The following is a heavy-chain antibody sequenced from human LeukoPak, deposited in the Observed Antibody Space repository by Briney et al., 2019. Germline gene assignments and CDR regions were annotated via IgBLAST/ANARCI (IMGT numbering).Heavy chain of an antibody. J-gene: IGHJ4*02. V-gene: IGHV4-34*01. CDR1: GGSFSGYY. CDR3: ARGSTWIQLWLRSYYFDY. D-gene: IGHD5-18*01. Sequence: SETLSLTCAVYGGSFSGYYWSWIRQPPGKGLELSGEINHSGSTNYNPSLKSRVTISVDTSKNQFSLKLSSVTAADTAVYYCARGSTWIQLWLRSYYFDYWGQGALVTVSS. CDR2: INHSGST.